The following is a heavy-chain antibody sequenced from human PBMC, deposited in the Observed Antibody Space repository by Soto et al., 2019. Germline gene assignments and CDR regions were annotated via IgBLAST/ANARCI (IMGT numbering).Heavy chain of an antibody. Sequence: QVQLQQWGAGLLKPSETLSLNCAVYGGSFSGYYWSWIRQPPGKGLEWIGEINHRGSINYNPSLKTRGTMSVETSKNQCSRKMNSVTAADPAVFSCARGSRMRMPAASARDYCYRGLDVWGPGNAVTVSS. V-gene: IGHV4-34*01. J-gene: IGHJ6*02. CDR2: INHRGSI. D-gene: IGHD2-15*01. CDR3: ARGSRMRMPAASARDYCYRGLDV. CDR1: GGSFSGYY.